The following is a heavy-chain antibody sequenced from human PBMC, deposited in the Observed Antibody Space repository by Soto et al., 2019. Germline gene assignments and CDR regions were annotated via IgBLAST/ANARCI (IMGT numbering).Heavy chain of an antibody. CDR1: GGSISSYY. J-gene: IGHJ5*02. D-gene: IGHD5-18*01. CDR3: ASSNGYSYGLGWFDP. CDR2: IYYSGST. Sequence: SETLSLTCTVSGGSISSYYWSWIRQPPGKGLEWIGYIYYSGSTNYNPSLKSRVTISVDTSKNQFSLKLSSVTAADTAVYYCASSNGYSYGLGWFDPWGQGTLVTVSS. V-gene: IGHV4-59*08.